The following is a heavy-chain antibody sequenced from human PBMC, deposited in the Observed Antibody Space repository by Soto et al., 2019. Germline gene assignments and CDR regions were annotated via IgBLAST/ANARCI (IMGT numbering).Heavy chain of an antibody. J-gene: IGHJ6*02. CDR3: AREGASDILTGYYGEYYYYYGMDV. D-gene: IGHD3-9*01. Sequence: GGSLRLSCAASGFTFSSYGMHWVRQAPGKGLEWVAVIWYDGSNKYYADSVKGRFTISRDNSKNTRYLQMNSLRAEDTAGYYCAREGASDILTGYYGEYYYYYGMDVWGQGTTVTVSS. CDR1: GFTFSSYG. V-gene: IGHV3-33*01. CDR2: IWYDGSNK.